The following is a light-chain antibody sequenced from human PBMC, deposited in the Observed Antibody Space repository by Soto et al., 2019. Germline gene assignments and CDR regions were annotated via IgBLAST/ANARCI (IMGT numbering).Light chain of an antibody. Sequence: DIQLTQSPSFLSASVGDRVTITCRASRGISSYLAWYQQKPGKAPKLLIYSASTLQSGVPSSFSGSGSGTEFTLTISSLQPEDFATYYCQQLHSYPLTFGGGTKLEIK. CDR3: QQLHSYPLT. CDR1: RGISSY. V-gene: IGKV1-9*01. J-gene: IGKJ4*01. CDR2: SAS.